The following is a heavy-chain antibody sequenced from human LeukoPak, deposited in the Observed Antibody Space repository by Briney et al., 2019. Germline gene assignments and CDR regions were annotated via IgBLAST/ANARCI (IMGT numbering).Heavy chain of an antibody. CDR2: INPNSGGT. CDR1: GYTFTGYY. CDR3: ARGGPLWFGELLC. Sequence: WASVKISCKASGYTFTGYYMHWVRQAPGQGLEWMGWINPNSGGTNYAQKFQGRVTMTRDTSISTACMELSRLRSDDTAVYYCARGGPLWFGELLCWGQGTLVTVSS. V-gene: IGHV1-2*02. D-gene: IGHD3-10*01. J-gene: IGHJ4*02.